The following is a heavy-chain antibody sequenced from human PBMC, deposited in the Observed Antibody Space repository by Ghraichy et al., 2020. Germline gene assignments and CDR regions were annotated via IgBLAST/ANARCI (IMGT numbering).Heavy chain of an antibody. J-gene: IGHJ6*02. CDR2: IKSNTDAGTT. V-gene: IGHV3-15*01. CDR3: TTDFAYQLLSTGHYGLAV. Sequence: GESLNISCAASGIIFSNAWMRWVRQAPGKGLEWVGRIKSNTDAGTTDYAAAVKGRFTISRDDSKSTLYLQMNSLKTEDTAVYYCTTDFAYQLLSTGHYGLAVWGQGTTVIVSS. CDR1: GIIFSNAW. D-gene: IGHD2-2*01.